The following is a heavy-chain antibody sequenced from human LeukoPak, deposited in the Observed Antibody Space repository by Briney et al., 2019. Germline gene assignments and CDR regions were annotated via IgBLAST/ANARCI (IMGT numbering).Heavy chain of an antibody. CDR2: ISAYNGNT. CDR3: ARDHDILTGYYDAFDI. D-gene: IGHD3-9*01. CDR1: GYTFTSYG. Sequence: GASVKVSCKASGYTFTSYGISWVRQAPGQGLEWMGWISAYNGNTNYAQKLQGRVTMTTDTSTSTAYMELRSLRSDDTAVYYCARDHDILTGYYDAFDIWGQGTMVTVSS. V-gene: IGHV1-18*01. J-gene: IGHJ3*02.